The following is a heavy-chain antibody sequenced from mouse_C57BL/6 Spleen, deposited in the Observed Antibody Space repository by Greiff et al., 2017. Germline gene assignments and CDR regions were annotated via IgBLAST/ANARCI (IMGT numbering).Heavy chain of an antibody. CDR1: GYAFSSSW. V-gene: IGHV1-82*01. J-gene: IGHJ2*01. CDR3: AREGFIPFDY. D-gene: IGHD1-1*01. CDR2: IYPGDGDT. Sequence: VQLQQSGPELVKPGASVKISCKASGYAFSSSWMNWVKQRPGKGLEWIGRIYPGDGDTNYNGKFKGKATLTADKSSSTAYMQLSSLTSEDSAVYFCAREGFIPFDYWGQGTTLTVSS.